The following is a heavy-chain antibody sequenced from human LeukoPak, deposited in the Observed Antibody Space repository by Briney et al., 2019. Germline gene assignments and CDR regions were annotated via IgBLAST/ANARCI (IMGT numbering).Heavy chain of an antibody. J-gene: IGHJ3*02. D-gene: IGHD6-6*01. Sequence: PGGSLRLSCAASGFTFSNYWMSWVRQAPGKGLEWVANINQDGSQKYYVDSVKGRFTISRDSAKNSLYLQMNSLRVEDTAVYYCPKDISIAARPRAFDIWGQGTMVTVSS. CDR1: GFTFSNYW. V-gene: IGHV3-7*01. CDR2: INQDGSQK. CDR3: PKDISIAARPRAFDI.